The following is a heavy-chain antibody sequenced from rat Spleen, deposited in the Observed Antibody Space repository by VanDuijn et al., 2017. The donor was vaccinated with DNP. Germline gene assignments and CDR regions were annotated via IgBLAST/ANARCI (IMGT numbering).Heavy chain of an antibody. CDR2: IAPGSGDT. V-gene: IGHV1-57*01. CDR1: GYTFTSYA. D-gene: IGHD1-11*01. J-gene: IGHJ3*01. Sequence: QVQLQQSGAELAKPGSSVKISCKASGYTFTSYAVHWIKQTTGQALEWTGYIAPGSGDTKYNEKFKDKATLTVDRSSNTAYMQLSSLTPVDTAVYYCTRGEGMGFVYWGQGTLVTVSS. CDR3: TRGEGMGFVY.